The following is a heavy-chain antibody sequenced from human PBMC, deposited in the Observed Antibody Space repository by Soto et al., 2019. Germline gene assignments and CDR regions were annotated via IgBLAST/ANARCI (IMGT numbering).Heavy chain of an antibody. V-gene: IGHV4-34*01. CDR2: INHSGST. J-gene: IGHJ6*03. Sequence: ETLSLTCAVYGGSFSGYYWSWIRQPPGKGLEWIGEINHSGSTNYNPSLKSRVTISVDTSKNQFSLKLSSVTAADTAVYYCARGDILTGYSSYYYYYYYMDVWGKGTTVTVSS. CDR1: GGSFSGYY. CDR3: ARGDILTGYSSYYYYYYYMDV. D-gene: IGHD3-9*01.